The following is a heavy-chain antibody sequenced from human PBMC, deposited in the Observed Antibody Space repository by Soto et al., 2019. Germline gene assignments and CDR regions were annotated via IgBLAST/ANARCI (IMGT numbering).Heavy chain of an antibody. CDR3: TRGAGGWNYYYAMDV. CDR2: IKEDGNEK. J-gene: IGHJ6*02. Sequence: GGSLRLSCQASGFPFNNYHMTWVRQASGKGLEWVASIKEDGNEKYYVDSVKGRFTISRDNVKNSVSLQLNSLRAEDTAVYFCTRGAGGWNYYYAMDVWGPGATVTVSS. CDR1: GFPFNNYH. D-gene: IGHD6-19*01. V-gene: IGHV3-7*03.